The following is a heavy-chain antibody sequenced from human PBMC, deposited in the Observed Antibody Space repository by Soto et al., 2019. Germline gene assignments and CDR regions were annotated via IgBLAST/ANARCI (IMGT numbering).Heavy chain of an antibody. V-gene: IGHV4-4*02. J-gene: IGHJ4*02. CDR1: GGSISSSNW. Sequence: SETLSLTYAVSGGSISSSNWWSWVRQPPGKGLEWIGEIYHSGSTNYNPSLKSRVTISVDKSKNQFSLKLSSVTAADTAVYYCARVGVGRGYSYGYDYWGQGTLVTVS. CDR3: ARVGVGRGYSYGYDY. D-gene: IGHD5-18*01. CDR2: IYHSGST.